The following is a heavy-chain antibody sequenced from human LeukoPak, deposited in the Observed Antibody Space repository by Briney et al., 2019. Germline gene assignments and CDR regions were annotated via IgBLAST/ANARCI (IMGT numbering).Heavy chain of an antibody. V-gene: IGHV3-30*18. CDR3: AKGGSSSGKYSGLDV. J-gene: IGHJ6*02. Sequence: GGSLRLSCAASGFTFSSYGMHWVRQAPGKGLAWVALISYDGLNKYYADSVKGRFTISRDNSRNTLYLQMSSLRAEDTAVFYCAKGGSSSGKYSGLDVWGQGTTVTVS. D-gene: IGHD6-13*01. CDR2: ISYDGLNK. CDR1: GFTFSSYG.